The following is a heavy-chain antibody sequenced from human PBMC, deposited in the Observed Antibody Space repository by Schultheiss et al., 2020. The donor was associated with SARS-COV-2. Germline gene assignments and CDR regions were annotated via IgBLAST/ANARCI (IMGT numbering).Heavy chain of an antibody. CDR3: ARGSITMVQGVIPFDY. CDR1: GDSISSYY. V-gene: IGHV4-59*08. J-gene: IGHJ4*02. CDR2: VYFSGST. D-gene: IGHD3-10*01. Sequence: GSLRLSCTVSGDSISSYYWSWVRQPPGKGLEWIGYVYFSGSTYYNPSLKSRVTISVDTSKNQFSLKLSSVTAADTAVYYCARGSITMVQGVIPFDYWGQGTLVTVSS.